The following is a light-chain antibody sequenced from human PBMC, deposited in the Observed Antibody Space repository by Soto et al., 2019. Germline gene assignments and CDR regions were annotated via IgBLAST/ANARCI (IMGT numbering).Light chain of an antibody. V-gene: IGLV2-14*01. Sequence: QSVLTQPASVSGSPGLSITIACTGTSSDVGGYIYVSWYQQHPGKAPKLMIYDVSNRPSGVSNRFSGSKSGNTASLTISGLQAEDEADYYCSSYTSSSTLGVFGTGTKVTVL. J-gene: IGLJ1*01. CDR2: DVS. CDR1: SSDVGGYIY. CDR3: SSYTSSSTLGV.